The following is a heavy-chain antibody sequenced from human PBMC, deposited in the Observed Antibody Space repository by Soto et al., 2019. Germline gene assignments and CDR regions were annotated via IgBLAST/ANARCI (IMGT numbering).Heavy chain of an antibody. CDR2: IVPIVDTS. D-gene: IGHD5-12*01. Sequence: QVQLVQSGAEVRQPASSVKVSCKTSGGTFSSYAISWVRQAPGQGFAWMGGIVPIVDTSTYAQKFQGRVTITADESTSTVYMELSSLRSDDTSVYYCVRVVAIPGYPDNWGQGTLVTVSS. CDR3: VRVVAIPGYPDN. CDR1: GGTFSSYA. V-gene: IGHV1-69*12. J-gene: IGHJ4*02.